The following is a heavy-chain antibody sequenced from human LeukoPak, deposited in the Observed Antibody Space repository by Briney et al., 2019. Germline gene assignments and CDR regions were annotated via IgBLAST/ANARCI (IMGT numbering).Heavy chain of an antibody. CDR2: INTDGSST. J-gene: IGHJ4*02. CDR1: GFTFSSYW. CDR3: ARDGSGGSYSY. D-gene: IGHD1-26*01. Sequence: GRSLRLSCAASGFTFSSYWMHWVRHPPGKGLVWVSRINTDGSSTSYVNSVKGRFTISRDNAKTTLYLQMNSLRAEDTAVYYCARDGSGGSYSYWGQGTLVTVSS. V-gene: IGHV3-74*01.